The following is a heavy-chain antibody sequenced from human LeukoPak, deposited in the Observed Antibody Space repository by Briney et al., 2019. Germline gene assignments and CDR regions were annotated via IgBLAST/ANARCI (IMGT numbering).Heavy chain of an antibody. J-gene: IGHJ4*02. CDR1: GFTFSSYA. D-gene: IGHD2-15*01. V-gene: IGHV3-7*01. CDR3: ARDVGDIVVVVAATPPYYFDY. CDR2: IKQDGSEK. Sequence: GGSLRLSCAASGFTFSSYAMSWVRQAPGKGLEWVANIKQDGSEKYYVDSVKGRFTISRDNAKNSLYLQMNSLRAEDTAVYYCARDVGDIVVVVAATPPYYFDYWGQGTLVTVSS.